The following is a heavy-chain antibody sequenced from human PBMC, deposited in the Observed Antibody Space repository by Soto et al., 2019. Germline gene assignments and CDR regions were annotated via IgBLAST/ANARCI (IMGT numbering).Heavy chain of an antibody. J-gene: IGHJ4*02. D-gene: IGHD4-17*01. V-gene: IGHV1-2*04. Sequence: GASVKVSCKASGYTFTGYYMHWVRQAPGQGLEWMGWINPNSGGTNYAQKFQGWVTMTRDTSISTAYMELSRLRSDDTAVYYCARDGEGNGDPYYFDYWGQGTLVTVSS. CDR1: GYTFTGYY. CDR3: ARDGEGNGDPYYFDY. CDR2: INPNSGGT.